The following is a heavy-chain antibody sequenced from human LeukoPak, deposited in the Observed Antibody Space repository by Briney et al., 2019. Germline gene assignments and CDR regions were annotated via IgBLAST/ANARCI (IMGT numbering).Heavy chain of an antibody. CDR3: ARVGGYSSSWPYYFDY. V-gene: IGHV4-4*07. J-gene: IGHJ4*02. Sequence: PSETLSLTCTVSGGSISSYYWSWIRQPAGKGLEWIGRIYTSGSTNYNPSLKSRVTMSVDTSKNQFSLKLSSVTAADTAVYYCARVGGYSSSWPYYFDYWGQGTLVTVSS. CDR1: GGSISSYY. D-gene: IGHD6-13*01. CDR2: IYTSGST.